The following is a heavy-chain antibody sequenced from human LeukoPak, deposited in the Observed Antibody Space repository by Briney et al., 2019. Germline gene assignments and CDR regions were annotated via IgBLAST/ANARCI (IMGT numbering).Heavy chain of an antibody. CDR3: ARLGEGYCSSTSCIPPFDY. CDR1: GYTFTSYY. J-gene: IGHJ4*02. Sequence: RASVKVSCKASGYTFTSYYMHWVRQAPGQGLEWMGIINPSGGSTSYAQKFQGRVTMTRDTSTSTVYMELSSLRSEDTAVYYCARLGEGYCSSTSCIPPFDYWGQGTLVTVSS. D-gene: IGHD2-2*01. CDR2: INPSGGST. V-gene: IGHV1-46*03.